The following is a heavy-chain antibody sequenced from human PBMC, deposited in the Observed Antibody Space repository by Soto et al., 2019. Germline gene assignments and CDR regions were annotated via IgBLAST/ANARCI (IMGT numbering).Heavy chain of an antibody. CDR2: IYWDDDK. CDR3: AHRILRTVFGLVTTTAIYFDF. Sequence: QITLNESGPTVVNPAETLTLTCTFSGFSLTTSGVGVGWIRQSPGKAPEWLALIYWDDDKRYSASLKSRLTITNDTSKNQVVLTMASVDPADTATYSCAHRILRTVFGLVTTTAIYFDFWGQGTPVVVSS. CDR1: GFSLTTSGVG. D-gene: IGHD3-3*01. V-gene: IGHV2-5*02. J-gene: IGHJ4*02.